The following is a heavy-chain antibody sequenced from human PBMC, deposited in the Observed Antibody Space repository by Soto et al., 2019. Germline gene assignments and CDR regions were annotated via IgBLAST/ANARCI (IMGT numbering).Heavy chain of an antibody. Sequence: SETLSLTCTVPDGSPTSSYYWGWIRQPPVKGLDWIGSICYSGNTYYHPSLNSRCTVSADTSKNQFSLRLSSVTAADAAVYYCARGRCCYSHFVYCGQGILFIFSS. CDR2: ICYSGNT. D-gene: IGHD3-22*01. V-gene: IGHV4-39*01. CDR1: DGSPTSSYY. CDR3: ARGRCCYSHFVY. J-gene: IGHJ4*02.